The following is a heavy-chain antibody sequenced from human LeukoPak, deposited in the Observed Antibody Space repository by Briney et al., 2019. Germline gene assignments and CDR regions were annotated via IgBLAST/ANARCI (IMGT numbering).Heavy chain of an antibody. V-gene: IGHV4-38-2*02. CDR3: ARLRNYYDRSGYKQLWFDP. Sequence: SETLSLTCTVSGYSISNAYYWGWIRQPPGKGLEWIGSLYHSGSTSYNPSLKSRVTTSVDTSKNRFSLKLTSVTAADTAVYYCARLRNYYDRSGYKQLWFDPWGQGTLVTVSS. J-gene: IGHJ5*02. CDR2: LYHSGST. CDR1: GYSISNAYY. D-gene: IGHD3-22*01.